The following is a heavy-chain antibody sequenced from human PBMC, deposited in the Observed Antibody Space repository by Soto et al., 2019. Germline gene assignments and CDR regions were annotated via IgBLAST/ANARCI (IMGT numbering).Heavy chain of an antibody. J-gene: IGHJ4*02. D-gene: IGHD2-15*01. Sequence: EVQLVESGGGLVQPGGSLRLSCAASGFTFSSYWMSWVRQAPGKGLEWVANIKQDGSEKYYVDSVKGRFTISRDNAKNSLYLQMNSLRDEDTAVYYCARDPGVDATWVGDYWGQGTLVTVSS. CDR2: IKQDGSEK. CDR1: GFTFSSYW. CDR3: ARDPGVDATWVGDY. V-gene: IGHV3-7*03.